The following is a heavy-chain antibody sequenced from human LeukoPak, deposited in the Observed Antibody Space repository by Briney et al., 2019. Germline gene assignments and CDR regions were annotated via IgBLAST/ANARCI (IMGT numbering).Heavy chain of an antibody. J-gene: IGHJ4*02. CDR1: GYTFTGYY. CDR2: INPNSGGT. CDR3: ARDSEYSSSSDY. V-gene: IGHV1-2*02. D-gene: IGHD6-6*01. Sequence: ASVKVSCKASGYTFTGYYMHWVRQAPGQGLEWMGWINPNSGGTNYAQKFQGRVTMTRDTSISTAYMELSRLRSDDTAVYYCARDSEYSSSSDYWGQGTPVTVSS.